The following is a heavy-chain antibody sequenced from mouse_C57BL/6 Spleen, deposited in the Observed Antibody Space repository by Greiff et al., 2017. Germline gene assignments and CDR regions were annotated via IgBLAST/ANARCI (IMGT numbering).Heavy chain of an antibody. CDR2: ISYDGSN. CDR3: ARGYDSYAMDY. Sequence: EVKLQESGPGLVKPSQSLSLTCSVTGYSITSGYYWNWIRQFPGNKLEWMGYISYDGSNNYNPSLKNRISITRDTSKNQFFLKLNSVTTEDTATYYCARGYDSYAMDYWGQGTSVTVSS. J-gene: IGHJ4*01. V-gene: IGHV3-6*01. D-gene: IGHD2-4*01. CDR1: GYSITSGYY.